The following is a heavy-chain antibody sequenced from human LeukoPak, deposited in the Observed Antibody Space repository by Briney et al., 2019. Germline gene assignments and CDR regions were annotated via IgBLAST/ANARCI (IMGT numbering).Heavy chain of an antibody. Sequence: PGGSLILSCAASGFTFSSYAMSWVRQAPGKGLEWVSAISGSGGSTYYADSVKGRFTISRDNSKNTLYLQMNSLRAEDTAVYYCAKVRPLRFLEWLPIGDMDVWGKGTTVTVSS. CDR2: ISGSGGST. CDR1: GFTFSSYA. V-gene: IGHV3-23*01. D-gene: IGHD3-3*01. CDR3: AKVRPLRFLEWLPIGDMDV. J-gene: IGHJ6*03.